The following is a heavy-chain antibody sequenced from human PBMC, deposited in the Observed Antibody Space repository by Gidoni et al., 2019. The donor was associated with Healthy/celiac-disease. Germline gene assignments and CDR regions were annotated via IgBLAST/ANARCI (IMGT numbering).Heavy chain of an antibody. CDR2: INHSGST. CDR1: GGSFSGYY. D-gene: IGHD6-6*01. V-gene: IGHV4-34*01. Sequence: QVQLQQWGAGLLKPSETLSLTCAVYGGSFSGYYWSWIRQPPGKGLEWIGEINHSGSTNYNPSLKSRVTISVDTSKNQFSLKLSSVTAADTAVYYCARGLGRAARLWNWGQGTLVTVSS. CDR3: ARGLGRAARLWN. J-gene: IGHJ4*02.